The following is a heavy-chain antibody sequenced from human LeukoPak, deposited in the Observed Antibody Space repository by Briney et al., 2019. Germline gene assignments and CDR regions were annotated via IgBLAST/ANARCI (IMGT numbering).Heavy chain of an antibody. CDR1: GGSISSYY. V-gene: IGHV4-4*07. CDR2: IYTSGST. Sequence: SETLSLTCTVSGGSISSYYWSWIRQPAGKGLEWIGRIYTSGSTNYNPSLKSRVTMSVDTSKNQFSLKLSSVTAADTAVYYCARHPTPSGSYFPKNFDYWGQGALVTVSS. D-gene: IGHD3-10*01. CDR3: ARHPTPSGSYFPKNFDY. J-gene: IGHJ4*02.